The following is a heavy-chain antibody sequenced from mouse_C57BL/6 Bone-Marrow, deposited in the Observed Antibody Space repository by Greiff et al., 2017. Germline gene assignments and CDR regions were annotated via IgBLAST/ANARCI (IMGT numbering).Heavy chain of an antibody. D-gene: IGHD3-2*02. Sequence: VQLQQSGAELARPGASVKLSCKASGYTFTSYGISWVKQRTGQGLEWIGEIYPRSGNTYYNEQFKGKATLTADKSSSTAYMELRILTSEDSAVYFCASSEAAQAHFDYWGQGTTLTVSS. CDR2: IYPRSGNT. V-gene: IGHV1-81*01. CDR1: GYTFTSYG. J-gene: IGHJ2*01. CDR3: ASSEAAQAHFDY.